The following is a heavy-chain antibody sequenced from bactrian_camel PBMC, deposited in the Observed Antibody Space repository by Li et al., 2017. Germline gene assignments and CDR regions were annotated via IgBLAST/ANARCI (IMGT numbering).Heavy chain of an antibody. CDR2: IGPVDDK. Sequence: VQLVESGGGLVQPGGSLGLSCAASGFTFSDYTMTWVRQAPGKGLEWVSAIGPVDDKYYADSVKGRFTIYRDNANDALYLQMNSLKPEDTAVYYCVRDLIGISWSGGYWGQGTQVTVS. V-gene: IGHV3S31*01. CDR3: VRDLIGISWSGGY. D-gene: IGHD6*01. J-gene: IGHJ6*01. CDR1: GFTFSDYT.